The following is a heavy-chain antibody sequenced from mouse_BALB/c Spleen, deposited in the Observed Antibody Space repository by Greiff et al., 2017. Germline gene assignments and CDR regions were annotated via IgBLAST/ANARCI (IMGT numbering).Heavy chain of an antibody. CDR1: GYSITSDYA. CDR2: ISYSGST. Sequence: DVKLQESGPGLVKPSQSLSLTCTVTGYSITSDYAWNWIRQFPGNKLEWMGYISYSGSTSYNPSLKSRISITRDTSKNQFFLQLNSVTTEDTATYYCARSSYGSSFLYYAMDYWGQGTSVTVSS. D-gene: IGHD1-1*01. CDR3: ARSSYGSSFLYYAMDY. V-gene: IGHV3-2*02. J-gene: IGHJ4*01.